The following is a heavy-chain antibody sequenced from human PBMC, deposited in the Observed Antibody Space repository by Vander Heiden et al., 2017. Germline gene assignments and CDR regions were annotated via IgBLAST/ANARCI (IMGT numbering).Heavy chain of an antibody. J-gene: IGHJ3*01. D-gene: IGHD4-17*01. CDR1: GFNFGAYA. CDR2: ISGAGDGT. CDR3: GRDPNGDYIGAFEF. Sequence: EVRLLESGGDLVQPGGSLRLSCAASGFNFGAYALTWVRQAPNKGLEWVSSISGAGDGTVYADSVRGRVTISRDNSRNTLFLQMDSRRDDDTATYFCGRDPNGDYIGAFEFWGQGTVVTVS. V-gene: IGHV3-23*01.